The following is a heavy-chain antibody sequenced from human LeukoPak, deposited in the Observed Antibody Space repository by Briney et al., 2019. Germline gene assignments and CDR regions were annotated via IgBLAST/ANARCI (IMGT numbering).Heavy chain of an antibody. CDR1: GGSISSYYY. V-gene: IGHV4-39*07. CDR2: IYFSGST. J-gene: IGHJ5*02. Sequence: SETLSLTCTVSGGSISSYYYWGWIRQPPGKGLEWIGNIYFSGSTYYNPSLKRRVTISVDTSKHQFSLKLSSVTAADTAVYYCARDRFRRFGELWREIRWFDPWGQGTLVTVSS. D-gene: IGHD3-10*01. CDR3: ARDRFRRFGELWREIRWFDP.